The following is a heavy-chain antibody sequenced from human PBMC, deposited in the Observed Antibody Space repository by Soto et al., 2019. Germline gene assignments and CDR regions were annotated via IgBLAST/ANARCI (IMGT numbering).Heavy chain of an antibody. CDR3: ARGMIRGVVYYGVEV. Sequence: QEQLVESGGGAVQSGRSLRLSCTASGFSFSSYDMHWVRQAPGEGLEWVSAMSFDGSYKHYADSVKGRFTISRDNSENTLYLQMNGLSPEDTAVYFCARGMIRGVVYYGVEVWGQGTTVTVS. D-gene: IGHD3-10*01. CDR1: GFSFSSYD. CDR2: MSFDGSYK. J-gene: IGHJ6*02. V-gene: IGHV3-30*03.